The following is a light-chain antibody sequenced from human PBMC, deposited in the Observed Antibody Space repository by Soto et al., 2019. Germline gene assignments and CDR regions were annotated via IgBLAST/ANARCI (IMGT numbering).Light chain of an antibody. CDR1: QSISSW. CDR2: DAS. Sequence: GDRVTITCRASQSISSWLAWYQQKPGKAPKLLIYDASSLESGVPSRFSGSGSGTDFTLTISSLQPEDFATYYCQQSSSTPRTFGPGTKVDIK. CDR3: QQSSSTPRT. V-gene: IGKV1-39*01. J-gene: IGKJ3*01.